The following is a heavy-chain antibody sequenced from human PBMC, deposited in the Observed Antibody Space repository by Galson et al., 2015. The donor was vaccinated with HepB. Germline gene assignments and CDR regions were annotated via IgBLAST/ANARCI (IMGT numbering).Heavy chain of an antibody. D-gene: IGHD2-2*01. CDR2: ISSNGGST. V-gene: IGHV3-64D*06. J-gene: IGHJ6*02. CDR3: VKDFSPYCSSTSCYARSHYGMDV. Sequence: SLRLSCAASGFTFSSYAMHWVRQAPGKGLEYVSAISSNGGSTYYADSVKGRFTISRDNSKNTLYLQMSSLRAEDTAVYYCVKDFSPYCSSTSCYARSHYGMDVWGQGTTVTVSS. CDR1: GFTFSSYA.